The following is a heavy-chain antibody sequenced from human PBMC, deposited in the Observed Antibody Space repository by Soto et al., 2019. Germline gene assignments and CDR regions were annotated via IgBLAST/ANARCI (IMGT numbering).Heavy chain of an antibody. J-gene: IGHJ5*02. CDR2: ISLYSDGT. D-gene: IGHD2-2*01. CDR3: ARVVPGAEAWFGP. Sequence: ASVNVSCKTSGYTFSNYGITWVRQAPGQPLEWLGWISLYSDGTNYAQKFQGRVSMTTDTSTTTAYMELRSLRSDDTAVYYCARVVPGAEAWFGPWGQGTLVTVSS. V-gene: IGHV1-18*01. CDR1: GYTFSNYG.